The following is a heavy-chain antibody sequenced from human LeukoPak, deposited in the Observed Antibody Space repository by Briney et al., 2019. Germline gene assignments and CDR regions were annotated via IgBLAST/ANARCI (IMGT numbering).Heavy chain of an antibody. D-gene: IGHD3-22*01. J-gene: IGHJ4*02. CDR1: GYSFTSYW. Sequence: GESLKISCKGSGYSFTSYWIGWVRQMPGKGLEWMGIIYPGDSDTIYSPSFQGQVTISADKSISTAYLQWSSLKASDTAMYYCARLYYYYDSSGYPTSTYFDYWGQGTLVTVSS. CDR3: ARLYYYYDSSGYPTSTYFDY. CDR2: IYPGDSDT. V-gene: IGHV5-51*01.